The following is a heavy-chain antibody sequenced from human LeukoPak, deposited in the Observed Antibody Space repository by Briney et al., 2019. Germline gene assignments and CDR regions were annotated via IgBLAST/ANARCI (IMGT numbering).Heavy chain of an antibody. CDR2: INPSGGST. CDR3: ARDNYDILTGYSRPFDY. Sequence: ASVKVSCKASGYTFTSYGISWVRQAPGQGLEWMGIINPSGGSTSYAQKFQGRVTMTRDTSTSTVYMELSSLRSEDTAVYYCARDNYDILTGYSRPFDYWGQGTLVTVSS. D-gene: IGHD3-9*01. J-gene: IGHJ4*02. CDR1: GYTFTSYG. V-gene: IGHV1-46*01.